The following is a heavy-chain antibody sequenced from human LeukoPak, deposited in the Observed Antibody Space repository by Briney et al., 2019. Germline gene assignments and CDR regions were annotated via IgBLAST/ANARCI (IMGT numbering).Heavy chain of an antibody. J-gene: IGHJ4*02. CDR1: GGSISSGSYY. CDR2: IYTSGST. D-gene: IGHD6-6*01. CDR3: ARGQYNIRIAARPGYFDY. V-gene: IGHV4-61*02. Sequence: PSQTLSLTCTVSGGSISSGSYYWSWIRQPAGKGLEWIGRIYTSGSTNYNPSLKSRVTISVDTSKNQFSLKLSSVTTADTAVYYCARGQYNIRIAARPGYFDYWGQGTLVTVSS.